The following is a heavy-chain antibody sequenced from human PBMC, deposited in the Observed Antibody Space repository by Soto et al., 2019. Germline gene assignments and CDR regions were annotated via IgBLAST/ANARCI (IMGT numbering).Heavy chain of an antibody. CDR3: ARGRHRITVVRGGFNWFDP. D-gene: IGHD3-10*01. CDR2: INHSGST. Sequence: QVQLQQWGAGLLKPSETLSLTCAVYGGSFSGYYWSWIRQPPGKGLEWIGEINHSGSTNYNPSLRSRVPISVDTSKTQFSLKLSSVTAGDTAVYYCARGRHRITVVRGGFNWFDPWGQGTLVTVSS. V-gene: IGHV4-34*01. CDR1: GGSFSGYY. J-gene: IGHJ5*02.